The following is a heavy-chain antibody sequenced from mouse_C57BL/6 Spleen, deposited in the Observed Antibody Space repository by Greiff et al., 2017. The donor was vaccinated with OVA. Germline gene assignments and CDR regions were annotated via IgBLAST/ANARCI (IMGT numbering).Heavy chain of an antibody. CDR1: GYTFTDYE. D-gene: IGHD1-1*01. CDR3: TRSAVVAYYFDY. Sequence: VQLQQSGAELVRPGASVTLSCKASGYTFTDYEMHWVKQTPVHGLEWIGAIDPATGGTAYNQKFKGKAILTADKSSSTAYMGLRSLTSEDSAVYYCTRSAVVAYYFDYWGQGTTLTVSS. J-gene: IGHJ2*01. V-gene: IGHV1-15*01. CDR2: IDPATGGT.